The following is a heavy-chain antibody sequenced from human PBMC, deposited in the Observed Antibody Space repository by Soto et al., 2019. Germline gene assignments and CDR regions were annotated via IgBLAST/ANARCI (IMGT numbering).Heavy chain of an antibody. CDR2: IDAGNNI. CDR1: GFTFSAYS. V-gene: IGHV3-21*01. CDR3: ARDASGWSRDY. D-gene: IGHD6-19*01. Sequence: PGGSLRLSCAASGFTFSAYSMSWLRQAPGKGLEWVSSIDAGNNIYYADLVKGRFTISRDNAENSLYLQMNSLRVEDTAVYYCARDASGWSRDYWGQGNLVTVSS. J-gene: IGHJ4*02.